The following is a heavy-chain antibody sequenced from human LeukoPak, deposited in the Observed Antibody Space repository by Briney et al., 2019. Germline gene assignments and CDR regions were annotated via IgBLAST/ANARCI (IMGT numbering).Heavy chain of an antibody. CDR3: ARDPTLSGYSYGLSDY. D-gene: IGHD5-18*01. CDR1: GFTFSSYS. CDR2: IRSSSSYI. V-gene: IGHV3-21*01. Sequence: GGSLRLSCAASGFTFSSYSMNWVRQAPGKGLEWVSSIRSSSSYIYYADSVKGRFTISRDNAKNSLYLQMNSMRAEDTAVYYCARDPTLSGYSYGLSDYWGQGTLVTVSS. J-gene: IGHJ4*02.